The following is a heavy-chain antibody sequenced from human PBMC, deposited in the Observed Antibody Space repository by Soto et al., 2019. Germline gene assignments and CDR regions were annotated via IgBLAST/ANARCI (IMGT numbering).Heavy chain of an antibody. V-gene: IGHV1-24*01. CDR1: GYTFTSYD. D-gene: IGHD4-17*01. CDR3: ATRRLDYGDAWFDP. J-gene: IGHJ5*02. CDR2: FDPEDGET. Sequence: GASVKVSCKASGYTFTSYDINWVRQAPGKGLEWMGGFDPEDGETIYAQKFQGRVTMTEDTSTDTAYMELSSLRSEDTAVYYCATRRLDYGDAWFDPWGQGTLVTVSS.